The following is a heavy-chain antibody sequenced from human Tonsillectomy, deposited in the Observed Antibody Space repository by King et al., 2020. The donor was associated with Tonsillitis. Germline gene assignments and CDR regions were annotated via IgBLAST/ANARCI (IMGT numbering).Heavy chain of an antibody. Sequence: VQLVESGGGLIQPGGSLRLSCAASGFTVSSNYMSWVRQAPGKGLEWGSVSYSGGSTYYADSVKGRFTISRANSKNTLYLQMNSLRAEDTAVYYCARGASGSYYFGYWGQGTLVTVSS. CDR1: GFTVSSNY. CDR2: SYSGGST. CDR3: ARGASGSYYFGY. V-gene: IGHV3-53*01. J-gene: IGHJ4*02. D-gene: IGHD1-26*01.